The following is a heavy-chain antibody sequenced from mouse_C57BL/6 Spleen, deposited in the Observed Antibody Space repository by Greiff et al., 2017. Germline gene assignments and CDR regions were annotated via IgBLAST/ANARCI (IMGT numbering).Heavy chain of an antibody. CDR2: IDPEDGET. Sequence: EVNLVESGAELVKPGASVKLSCTASGFNIKDYYMHWVKQRTEQGLEWIGRIDPEDGETKYAPKFQGKATITADTSSNTAYLQLSSLTSEDTAVYYCARPDYDGSSEGYYAMDYWGQGTSVTVSS. CDR3: ARPDYDGSSEGYYAMDY. CDR1: GFNIKDYY. J-gene: IGHJ4*01. D-gene: IGHD1-1*01. V-gene: IGHV14-2*01.